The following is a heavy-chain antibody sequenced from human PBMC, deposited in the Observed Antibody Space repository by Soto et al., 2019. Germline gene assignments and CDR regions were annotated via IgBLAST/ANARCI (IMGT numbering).Heavy chain of an antibody. D-gene: IGHD1-26*01. V-gene: IGHV4-39*01. Sequence: QLQLQESGPGLVKPSETLSLSCTVSGGSINSGNYYWCWIRQPPGKGLEWIGSIYYSGSTYYSPSLKRRVTVSVDTSKNQFYLELYSVTAADTAVYYCAKYLGGSYSPIDYWGQGTQVTVSS. CDR2: IYYSGST. CDR1: GGSINSGNYY. CDR3: AKYLGGSYSPIDY. J-gene: IGHJ4*02.